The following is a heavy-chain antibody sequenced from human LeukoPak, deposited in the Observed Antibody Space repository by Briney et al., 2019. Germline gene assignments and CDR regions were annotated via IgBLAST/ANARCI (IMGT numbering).Heavy chain of an antibody. J-gene: IGHJ5*02. CDR1: GVSISSISSRSYY. Sequence: SETLSLTCTVSGVSISSISSRSYYWGWIRQPPGKGPKWIGSIYYSGSTYYNPSLKSRVTISVDTSKNQFSLKLTSVTATDTAVYYCARLDEGFGEFWYWFDPWGQGTLVTVSS. V-gene: IGHV4-39*01. D-gene: IGHD3-10*01. CDR2: IYYSGST. CDR3: ARLDEGFGEFWYWFDP.